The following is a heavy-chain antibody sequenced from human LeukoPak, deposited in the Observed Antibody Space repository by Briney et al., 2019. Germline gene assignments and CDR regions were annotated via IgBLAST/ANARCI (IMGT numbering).Heavy chain of an antibody. CDR3: AKDREKNLPAFDY. CDR2: ISGSGGRA. CDR1: GFNFSNYA. Sequence: PGGSLRLSCAGSGFNFSNYAMTWVRQAPGKGLEWVTVISGSGGRAYYADSVKARFTISRDKSKDTVFLQMNSLRGDDTAVYYCAKDREKNLPAFDYWGQGTLVTVPS. J-gene: IGHJ4*02. V-gene: IGHV3-23*01.